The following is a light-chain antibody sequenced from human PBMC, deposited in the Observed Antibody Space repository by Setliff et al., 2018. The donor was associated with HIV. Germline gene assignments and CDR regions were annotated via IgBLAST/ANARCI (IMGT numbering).Light chain of an antibody. V-gene: IGLV2-14*02. CDR1: SSDVGSYNL. CDR2: DVS. Sequence: QSALTQPASVSGSPGQSITISCTGTSSDVGSYNLVSWYQQRPGKAPKLMIYDVSNRPSGVSNRFSGSKSGNTASLTISGLQADDEADYYCCSYSSSSTLYVFGTGTKVTVL. J-gene: IGLJ1*01. CDR3: CSYSSSSTLYV.